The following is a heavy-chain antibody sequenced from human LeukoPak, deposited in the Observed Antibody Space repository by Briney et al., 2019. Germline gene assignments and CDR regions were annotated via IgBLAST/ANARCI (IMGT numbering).Heavy chain of an antibody. J-gene: IGHJ4*02. V-gene: IGHV3-30*01. Sequence: EAGGSLRLSCAASGFTFSSYAMHWVRQAPGKGLEWVAVISYDGSNKYYADSVKGRFTISRDNSKNTLYLQMYSLRAEDTAVYYCARDRYYDSSGYNRGANYFDYWGQGTLVTVSS. CDR3: ARDRYYDSSGYNRGANYFDY. CDR1: GFTFSSYA. CDR2: ISYDGSNK. D-gene: IGHD3-22*01.